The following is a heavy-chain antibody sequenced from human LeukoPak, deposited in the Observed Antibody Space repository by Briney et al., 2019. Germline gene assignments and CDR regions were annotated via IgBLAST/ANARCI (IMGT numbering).Heavy chain of an antibody. V-gene: IGHV3-9*03. J-gene: IGHJ5*02. Sequence: PGRSLRLSCAASGFTFDDYAMHWVRQAPGKGLEWVSGISWNSGSIGYADSVKGRFTISRGNAKNSLYLQMNSLRAEDMALYYCAKGYCSSTSCPPGWFDPWGQGTLVTVSS. D-gene: IGHD2-2*01. CDR2: ISWNSGSI. CDR3: AKGYCSSTSCPPGWFDP. CDR1: GFTFDDYA.